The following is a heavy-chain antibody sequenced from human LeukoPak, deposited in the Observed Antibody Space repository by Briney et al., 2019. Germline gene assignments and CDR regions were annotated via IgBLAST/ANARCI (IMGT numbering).Heavy chain of an antibody. CDR1: GGSISSYY. J-gene: IGHJ6*02. Sequence: PSETLSLTCTVSGGSISSYYWSWIRQPPGKGLEWNGYIYYSGSTNYNPSLKSRVTISVDTSKNQFSLKLSSVTAADTAVYYCARLKTSPGMDVWGQGTTVTVSS. V-gene: IGHV4-59*08. CDR2: IYYSGST. CDR3: ARLKTSPGMDV.